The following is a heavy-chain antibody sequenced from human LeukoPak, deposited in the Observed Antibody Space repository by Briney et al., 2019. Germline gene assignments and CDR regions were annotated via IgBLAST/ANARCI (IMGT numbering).Heavy chain of an antibody. J-gene: IGHJ4*02. V-gene: IGHV3-21*04. CDR2: LSSSSSYI. Sequence: GASVKVSCKASGFTFSSYSMNWVRQAPGKGLEWVSSLSSSSSYIYYADSVKGRFTISRDNAQNSLYLQINSLRAEDTAIYYCVRDRGTYRPIDYWGQGTLVTVSS. CDR1: GFTFSSYS. D-gene: IGHD1-26*01. CDR3: VRDRGTYRPIDY.